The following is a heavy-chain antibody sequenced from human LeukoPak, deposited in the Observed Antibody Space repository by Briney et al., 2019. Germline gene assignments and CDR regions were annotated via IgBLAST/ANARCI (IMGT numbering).Heavy chain of an antibody. D-gene: IGHD3-10*01. CDR2: IYYSGST. CDR3: ARSPYYGSGSYQLGFDY. CDR1: GFTFGDYA. J-gene: IGHJ4*02. V-gene: IGHV4-31*03. Sequence: LRLSCTASGFTFGDYAMSWIRQHPGKGLEWIGYIYYSGSTYYNPSLKSRVTISVDTSKNQFSLKLSSVTAADTAVYYCARSPYYGSGSYQLGFDYWGQGTLVTVSS.